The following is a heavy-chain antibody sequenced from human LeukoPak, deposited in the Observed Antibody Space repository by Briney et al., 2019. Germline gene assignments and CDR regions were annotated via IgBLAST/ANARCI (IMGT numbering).Heavy chain of an antibody. D-gene: IGHD3-22*01. CDR1: GFTFSSYS. V-gene: IGHV3-48*01. CDR3: ARAWVEAMIVPGDAFDI. Sequence: PGGSLRLSCAASGFTFSSYSMNWVRQAPGKGLEWVSYISSSSSTIYYADSVKGRFTISRDNAKNSLYLQMNSLRAEDTAVYYCARAWVEAMIVPGDAFDIWGQGTMVTVSS. CDR2: ISSSSSTI. J-gene: IGHJ3*02.